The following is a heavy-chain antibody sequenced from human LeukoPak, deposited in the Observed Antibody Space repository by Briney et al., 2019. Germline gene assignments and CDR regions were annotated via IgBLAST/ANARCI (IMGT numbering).Heavy chain of an antibody. J-gene: IGHJ4*02. CDR3: ARVGDCSGGSCYLFDY. CDR2: IYYSGST. CDR1: DGSISSGGYY. Sequence: PSETLSLTCTGSDGSISSGGYYWSWIRQHPGKGLEWIGYIYYSGSTYYNPSLKSRVTISVDTSKNQFSLKLSSVTAADTAVYYCARVGDCSGGSCYLFDYWGQGTLVTVSS. D-gene: IGHD2-15*01. V-gene: IGHV4-31*03.